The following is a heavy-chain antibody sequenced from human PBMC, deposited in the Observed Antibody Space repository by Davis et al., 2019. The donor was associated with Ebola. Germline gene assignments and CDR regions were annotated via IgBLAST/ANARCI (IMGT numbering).Heavy chain of an antibody. V-gene: IGHV4-31*03. CDR2: IYYSGST. D-gene: IGHD1-26*01. CDR1: GGSISSGGYY. J-gene: IGHJ4*02. CDR3: ARAPHSGSYLWLDY. Sequence: PSETLSLTCTVSGGSISSGGYYWSWIRQHPGKGLEWIGYIYYSGSTYYNPSLKSRVTISVDTSKNQFSLKLSSVTAADTAVYYCARAPHSGSYLWLDYWGQGTLVTVSS.